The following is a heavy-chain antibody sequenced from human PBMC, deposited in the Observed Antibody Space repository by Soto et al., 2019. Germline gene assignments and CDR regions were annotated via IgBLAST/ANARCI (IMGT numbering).Heavy chain of an antibody. CDR2: MNPNSGNT. CDR3: ALDTSGGAVLFDP. J-gene: IGHJ5*02. CDR1: GYTFTSYD. Sequence: ASVKVSCKASGYTFTSYDINWVRQATGQGLKWMGWMNPNSGNTGYAQKFQGRVTMTRNTSISTAYMELSSLRSEDTAVYYCALDTSGGAVLFDPWGQGSLVTVSS. V-gene: IGHV1-8*01. D-gene: IGHD3-22*01.